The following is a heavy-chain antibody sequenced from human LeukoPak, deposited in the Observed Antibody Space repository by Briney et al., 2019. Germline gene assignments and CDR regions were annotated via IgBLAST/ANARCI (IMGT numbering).Heavy chain of an antibody. CDR2: IRHDGSDQ. CDR1: GFNFNTFG. Sequence: PGGSLRLSCAASGFNFNTFGMHWVRQTPGKGLEWVAFIRHDGSDQYYADSVKGRFTLSRDNSQSTLYLQMNSLGTGGTAIYYCAKQIDGSGTFLYPKYFDYWGQGTLVTVSS. CDR3: AKQIDGSGTFLYPKYFDY. J-gene: IGHJ4*02. V-gene: IGHV3-30*02. D-gene: IGHD3-10*01.